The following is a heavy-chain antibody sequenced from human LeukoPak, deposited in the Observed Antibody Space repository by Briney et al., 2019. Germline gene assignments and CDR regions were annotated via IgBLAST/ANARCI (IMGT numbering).Heavy chain of an antibody. Sequence: ASVKVSCKASGYTFTGCYMHWVRQAPGQGLEWMGWINPNSGGTNYAQKFQSRVTMTRDTSISTAHMELSRLRSDDTAVYYCARDGPLLYRDYWGQGTLVTVSS. D-gene: IGHD2-2*02. CDR2: INPNSGGT. CDR1: GYTFTGCY. CDR3: ARDGPLLYRDY. J-gene: IGHJ4*02. V-gene: IGHV1-2*02.